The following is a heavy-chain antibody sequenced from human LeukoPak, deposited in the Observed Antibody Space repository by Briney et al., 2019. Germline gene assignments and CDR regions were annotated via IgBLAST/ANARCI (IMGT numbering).Heavy chain of an antibody. Sequence: ASVKVSCKASGYTFTGYYMHWVRQAPGQGLEWMGWINPNSGGTNYAQKFQGRVTMTRDTAISTAYMELSRLRSDDTAVYYCARDTHSYGSGRLDPWGQGTLVTFSS. CDR3: ARDTHSYGSGRLDP. J-gene: IGHJ5*02. CDR1: GYTFTGYY. CDR2: INPNSGGT. D-gene: IGHD3-10*01. V-gene: IGHV1-2*02.